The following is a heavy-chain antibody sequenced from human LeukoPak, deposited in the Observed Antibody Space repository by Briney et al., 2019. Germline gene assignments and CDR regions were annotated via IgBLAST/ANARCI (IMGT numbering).Heavy chain of an antibody. Sequence: GGSLRLSCAASGFTFDDYTMHWVRQAPGKGLEWVSLISWDGGSTYYADSVKGRFTISRDNSKNSLYLQMNSLRTEDTALYYCAKGKYIAVAGTPFDYWGQGTLVTVSS. J-gene: IGHJ4*02. CDR2: ISWDGGST. V-gene: IGHV3-43*01. D-gene: IGHD6-19*01. CDR3: AKGKYIAVAGTPFDY. CDR1: GFTFDDYT.